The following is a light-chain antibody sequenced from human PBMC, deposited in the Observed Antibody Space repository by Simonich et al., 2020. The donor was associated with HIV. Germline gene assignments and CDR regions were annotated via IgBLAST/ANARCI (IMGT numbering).Light chain of an antibody. J-gene: IGKJ2*01. Sequence: IRMTQSPSSLSASTGDRVTITCRASQGISSYLAWYQQKPGKAPKSLIYAASSLQSGVPSKFSGSGSATDFTLTINNLQPEDFATYYCQQYNSYPLTFGQGTKLQIK. CDR2: AAS. CDR3: QQYNSYPLT. CDR1: QGISSY. V-gene: IGKV1-16*02.